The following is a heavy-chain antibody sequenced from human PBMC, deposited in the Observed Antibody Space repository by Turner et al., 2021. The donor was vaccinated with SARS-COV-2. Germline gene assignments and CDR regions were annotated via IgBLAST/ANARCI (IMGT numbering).Heavy chain of an antibody. Sequence: QLLLQESGPGLMKSSETLSLTCTVPGGSIRSSSYYWGWIRQPPGKGLEWIGNRFYSGNTYYNESLKSRVTISMDTSANRFSLRLSSVTAADTAVYYCARLRVGATIYYYHGMDAWGQGTTVTVSS. CDR3: ARLRVGATIYYYHGMDA. V-gene: IGHV4-39*02. J-gene: IGHJ6*02. CDR2: RFYSGNT. CDR1: GGSIRSSSYY. D-gene: IGHD1-26*01.